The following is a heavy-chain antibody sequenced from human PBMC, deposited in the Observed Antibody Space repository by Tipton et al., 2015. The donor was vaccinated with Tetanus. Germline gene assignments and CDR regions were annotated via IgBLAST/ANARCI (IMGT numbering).Heavy chain of an antibody. CDR3: ARDLGGWGIDRFDP. V-gene: IGHV4-59*01. CDR2: IYYSGST. J-gene: IGHJ5*02. D-gene: IGHD6-13*01. CDR1: GGSISSYY. Sequence: TLSLTCTVSGGSISSYYWSWIRQPPGKGLEWIGYIYYSGSTNYNPSLKSRVTISVDTSKNQFSLKLSSVTAADTAVYYCARDLGGWGIDRFDPWGQGTLVTVSS.